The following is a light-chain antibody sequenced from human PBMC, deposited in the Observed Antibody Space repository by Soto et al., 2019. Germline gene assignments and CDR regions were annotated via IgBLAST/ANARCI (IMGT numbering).Light chain of an antibody. Sequence: DIQMAQSPSSLSVSVGDRVTITCRASQDIRNYLAWYQQKPGKVPKILIYAASTLQSGVPSRFSGSGSGTDFTLTINRLQPDDFATYYCQQYNSYSATWTFSQGTKVDI. J-gene: IGKJ1*01. CDR2: AAS. CDR1: QDIRNY. CDR3: QQYNSYSATWT. V-gene: IGKV1-27*01.